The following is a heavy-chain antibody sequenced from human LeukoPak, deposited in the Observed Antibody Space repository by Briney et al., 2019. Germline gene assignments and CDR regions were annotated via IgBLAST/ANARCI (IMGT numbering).Heavy chain of an antibody. Sequence: PGGSLRLSCAASGFTLSSYWMSWVRQAPGKGLEWMANIKQDGSEKNYVDSVKGRFTISRDNAENSLYLHMNSLRAEDTAVYYCARTGGSGKYTYNFDYWGQGILVTVSS. D-gene: IGHD3-10*01. CDR2: IKQDGSEK. J-gene: IGHJ4*02. V-gene: IGHV3-7*05. CDR3: ARTGGSGKYTYNFDY. CDR1: GFTLSSYW.